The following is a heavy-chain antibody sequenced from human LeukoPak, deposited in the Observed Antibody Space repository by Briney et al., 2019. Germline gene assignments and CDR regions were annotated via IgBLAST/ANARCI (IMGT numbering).Heavy chain of an antibody. J-gene: IGHJ6*02. CDR1: GSYW. Sequence: GGSLRLSCAASGSYWMHWVRQAPGKGLVWVSHINSDGSWTSYADSVKGRFTISKDNAKNTLYLQMNSLRAEDTAVYYCARERSKYYYYGMDVWGQGTTVTVSS. CDR3: ARERSKYYYYGMDV. CDR2: INSDGSWT. V-gene: IGHV3-74*01.